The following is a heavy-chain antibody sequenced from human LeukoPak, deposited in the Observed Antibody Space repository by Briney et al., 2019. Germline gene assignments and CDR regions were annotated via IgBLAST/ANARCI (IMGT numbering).Heavy chain of an antibody. CDR1: GGSISSYY. CDR2: IYYSGST. Sequence: SETLSLTCTVSGGSISSYYWSWIRQPPGKGLEWIGYIYYSGSTNYNPSLKSRVTISVDTSKNQFSLKLSSVTAADTAVYYCARELNSGSYAAFDYWGQGTLVTVSS. J-gene: IGHJ4*02. V-gene: IGHV4-59*01. CDR3: ARELNSGSYAAFDY. D-gene: IGHD1-26*01.